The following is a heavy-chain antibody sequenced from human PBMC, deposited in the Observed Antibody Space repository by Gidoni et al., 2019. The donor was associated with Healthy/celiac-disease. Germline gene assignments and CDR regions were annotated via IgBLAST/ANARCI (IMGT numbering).Heavy chain of an antibody. CDR1: GGSFSGYY. CDR3: GRGYSRGKYFDY. Sequence: QVQLQQWGAGLLKPSETLSLTCAAYGGSFSGYYWSWIRQPPGKGLEWIGEINHSGSTNYNPSLKSRVTISVDTSKNQFSLKLSSVTAADTAVYYCGRGYSRGKYFDYWGQGTLVTVSS. J-gene: IGHJ4*02. D-gene: IGHD6-13*01. CDR2: INHSGST. V-gene: IGHV4-34*01.